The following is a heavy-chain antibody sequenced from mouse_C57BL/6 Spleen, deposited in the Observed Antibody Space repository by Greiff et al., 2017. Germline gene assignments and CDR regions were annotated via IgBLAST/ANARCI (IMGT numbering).Heavy chain of an antibody. V-gene: IGHV3-8*01. Sequence: EVKLMESGPGLAKPSPSLSLSCSVTGYSITSDYWNWIRKFPGNKLEYMGYISCSGSTSYNPSLKSRISITRDTSKNQDYLQLNSVTTEDTATYYCARGDFGFAYWGQGTLVTVSA. CDR2: ISCSGST. J-gene: IGHJ3*01. CDR1: GYSITSDY. CDR3: ARGDFGFAY.